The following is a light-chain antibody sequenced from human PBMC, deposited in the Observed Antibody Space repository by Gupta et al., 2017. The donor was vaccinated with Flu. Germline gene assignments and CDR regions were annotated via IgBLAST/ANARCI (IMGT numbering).Light chain of an antibody. CDR1: QGISSY. CDR3: QQYYSYPLT. V-gene: IGKV1-8*01. J-gene: IGKJ5*01. CDR2: AAS. Sequence: AIRMTQSPSSFSASTGDRVTITCRASQGISSYLAWYQQKPGKAPKLLIYAASTLQSGVPSRFSGSGSGTDFTLTISCLQSEDFATYYCQQYYSYPLTFGQGTXLEIK.